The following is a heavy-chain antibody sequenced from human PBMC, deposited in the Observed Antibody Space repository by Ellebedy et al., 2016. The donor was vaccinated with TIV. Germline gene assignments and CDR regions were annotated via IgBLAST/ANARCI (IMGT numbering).Heavy chain of an antibody. J-gene: IGHJ4*02. CDR2: ISYDGSNK. CDR1: GLTFSSYS. CDR3: ARDQGGESFDY. D-gene: IGHD7-27*01. Sequence: GESLKISXAASGLTFSSYSMNWVRQAPGKGLEWVAVISYDGSNKYYADSVKGRFTISRDNSKNTLYLQMNSLRAEDTAVYYCARDQGGESFDYWGQGTLVTVSS. V-gene: IGHV3-30*03.